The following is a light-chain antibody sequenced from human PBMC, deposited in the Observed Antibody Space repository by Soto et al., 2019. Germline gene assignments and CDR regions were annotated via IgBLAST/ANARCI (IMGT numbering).Light chain of an antibody. V-gene: IGKV3-15*01. Sequence: EIMMTPSPATLSVSPGERGTVSCRASQSVSRNLAWYQQKPGQAPRLXXSDASTRASGIPARFSGSGSGTEFTLTISSLQSDDFAVYYCQQYNDWPPITFGQGTRLEIK. J-gene: IGKJ5*01. CDR1: QSVSRN. CDR2: DAS. CDR3: QQYNDWPPIT.